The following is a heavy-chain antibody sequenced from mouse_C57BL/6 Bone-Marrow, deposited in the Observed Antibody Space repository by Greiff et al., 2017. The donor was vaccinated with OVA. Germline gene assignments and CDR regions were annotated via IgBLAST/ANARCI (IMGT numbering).Heavy chain of an antibody. Sequence: VQLQQSGAELVRPGASVKLSCTASGFNIKDYYMHWVKQRPEQGLEWIGRIDPEDGDTEYAPKFQGKATMTADTSSNTAYLQLSSLTSEDSAVYYCASDYDGYFDYWGQGTTLTVSS. CDR3: ASDYDGYFDY. V-gene: IGHV14-1*01. D-gene: IGHD2-4*01. J-gene: IGHJ2*01. CDR1: GFNIKDYY. CDR2: IDPEDGDT.